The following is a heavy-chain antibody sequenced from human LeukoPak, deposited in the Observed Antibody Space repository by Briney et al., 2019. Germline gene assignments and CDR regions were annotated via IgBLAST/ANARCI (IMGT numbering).Heavy chain of an antibody. Sequence: SETLSLTCTVSGGSISSYYWSWIRQSAGKGLEWIGRIYTGGSTNYNPSLKSRVTMSLDTSKSQFSLRLTSVTAADTAVYYCARDFPLASGGCHPFDCWGQGTLVTVSS. CDR1: GGSISSYY. D-gene: IGHD2-15*01. V-gene: IGHV4-4*07. J-gene: IGHJ4*02. CDR2: IYTGGST. CDR3: ARDFPLASGGCHPFDC.